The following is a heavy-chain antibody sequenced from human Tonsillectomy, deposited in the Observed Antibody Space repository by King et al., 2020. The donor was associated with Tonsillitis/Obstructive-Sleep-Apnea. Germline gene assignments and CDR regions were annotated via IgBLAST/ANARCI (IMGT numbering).Heavy chain of an antibody. CDR2: INHSGST. V-gene: IGHV4-34*01. D-gene: IGHD3-9*01. Sequence: VQLQQWGAGLLKPSETLSLTCAVYGGSFSNYYWNWIRQPPGKGLEWIGEINHSGSTNYSPSLKSRVTISLDTSRNQFSLKLSSVTAADTAVYYCARGPDYDILTGRDYYYYYGLDVWGQGTTVTVSS. CDR3: ARGPDYDILTGRDYYYYYGLDV. J-gene: IGHJ6*02. CDR1: GGSFSNYY.